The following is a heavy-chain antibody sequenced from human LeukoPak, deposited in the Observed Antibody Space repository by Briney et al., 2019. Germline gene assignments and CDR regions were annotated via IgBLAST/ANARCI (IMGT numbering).Heavy chain of an antibody. Sequence: SETLSLTCAVYGGSFSVYYWSWIRQPPGKGLEWIGEINHRGSTNYNPSLKSRVTISVDTSKNQFSLELSSVTAADTAVYYCARFAAMANNTLDYWGQGTLVTVSS. CDR1: GGSFSVYY. V-gene: IGHV4-34*01. CDR2: INHRGST. J-gene: IGHJ4*02. D-gene: IGHD5-18*01. CDR3: ARFAAMANNTLDY.